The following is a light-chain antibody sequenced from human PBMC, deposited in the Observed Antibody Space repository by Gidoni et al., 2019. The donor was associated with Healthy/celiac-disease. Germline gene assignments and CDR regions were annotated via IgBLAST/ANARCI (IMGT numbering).Light chain of an antibody. V-gene: IGKV4-1*01. J-gene: IGKJ3*01. Sequence: DIVMTQSPDSLAVSLRERATINCKSSQSVLYSSNNKNYLAWYQQKPGQPPKLLIYWASTRESGVPDRFSGSGSGTDFTLTSSSLQAEDVAVYYCQQYYSTPFTFGPGTKVDIK. CDR2: WAS. CDR1: QSVLYSSNNKNY. CDR3: QQYYSTPFT.